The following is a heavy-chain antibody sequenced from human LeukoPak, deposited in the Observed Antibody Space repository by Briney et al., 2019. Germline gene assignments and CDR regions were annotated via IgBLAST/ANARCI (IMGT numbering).Heavy chain of an antibody. D-gene: IGHD1-14*01. CDR2: ISSFSSYI. Sequence: SGGSLRLSCAASEFTFSSYNMNWVRQAPGKGLEWVSSISSFSSYIYYADSVKGRFTISRDNAKNSLSLQMNSLRAEDTAVYYCARSPAGANYYLDVWGKGTTVTISS. V-gene: IGHV3-21*01. CDR1: EFTFSSYN. CDR3: ARSPAGANYYLDV. J-gene: IGHJ6*03.